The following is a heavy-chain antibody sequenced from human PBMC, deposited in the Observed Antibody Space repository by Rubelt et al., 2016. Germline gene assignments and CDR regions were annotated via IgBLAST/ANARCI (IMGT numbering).Heavy chain of an antibody. Sequence: QVQLQESGPGLVKPSRTLSLTCAVSGGSISSHNWWSWVRQPPGKGLEWIGEIYHSWSTYSIPSLKTRVTISVDKSKKQLSLRLSSVTAAETAADYCASKLYDYPYYLDCWGQGTLVTVSS. CDR2: IYHSWST. CDR1: GGSISSHNW. J-gene: IGHJ4*02. D-gene: IGHD5-12*01. CDR3: ASKLYDYPYYLDC. V-gene: IGHV4-4*02.